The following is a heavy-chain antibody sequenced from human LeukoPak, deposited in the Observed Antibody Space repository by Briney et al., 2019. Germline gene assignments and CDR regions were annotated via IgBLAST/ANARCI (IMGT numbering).Heavy chain of an antibody. V-gene: IGHV3-30*19. CDR3: ARDGRYYDILTGYYYFDY. Sequence: PGGSLRLSCAASGFTFSGYGMHWVRQAPGKGLEWVAVISYDGSNKYYADSVKGRFTISRDNSKNTLYLQMNSLRAEDTAVYYCARDGRYYDILTGYYYFDYWGQGALVTVSS. CDR2: ISYDGSNK. D-gene: IGHD3-9*01. CDR1: GFTFSGYG. J-gene: IGHJ4*02.